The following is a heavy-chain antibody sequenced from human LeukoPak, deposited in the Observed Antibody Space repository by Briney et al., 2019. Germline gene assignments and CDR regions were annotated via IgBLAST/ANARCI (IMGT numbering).Heavy chain of an antibody. CDR1: GFTFSSYG. CDR3: AKTSMTTRGPCDY. J-gene: IGHJ4*02. V-gene: IGHV3-30*18. CDR2: ISYDGSNK. D-gene: IGHD4-11*01. Sequence: GGSLRLSCAASGFTFSSYGMHWVRQAPGKGLEWVAVISYDGSNKYYADSVKGRFTISRDNSKNTLSLQMNSLRAEDAAVYYCAKTSMTTRGPCDYWGQGTLVTVSS.